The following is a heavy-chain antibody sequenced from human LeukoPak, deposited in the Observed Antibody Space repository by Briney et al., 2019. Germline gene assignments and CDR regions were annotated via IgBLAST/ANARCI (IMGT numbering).Heavy chain of an antibody. CDR3: ARGVGTEYYYDSSGCYLGFDY. CDR2: IIPIFGTA. D-gene: IGHD3-22*01. CDR1: GGTFSSYA. V-gene: IGHV1-69*05. J-gene: IGHJ4*02. Sequence: SVKVSCKASGGTFSSYAISWVRQAPGQGLEWMGGIIPIFGTANYAQKFQGRVTITTDESTSTAYMELSSLRSEDTAVYYCARGVGTEYYYDSSGCYLGFDYWGQGTLVTVSS.